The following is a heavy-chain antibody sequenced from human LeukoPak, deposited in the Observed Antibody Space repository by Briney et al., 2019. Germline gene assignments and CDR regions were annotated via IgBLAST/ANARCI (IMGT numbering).Heavy chain of an antibody. Sequence: PGGSLILSCAVSGFTFSDYSMNWVRQAPGKGLEWVSYIRSSGGVTFYADSVKGRFTISRDNAKASLYLQMNSLRDEDTAVYYCARDGVSLGPDFDYWGQGTLVTVSS. CDR1: GFTFSDYS. D-gene: IGHD3-16*01. CDR2: IRSSGGVT. V-gene: IGHV3-48*02. J-gene: IGHJ4*02. CDR3: ARDGVSLGPDFDY.